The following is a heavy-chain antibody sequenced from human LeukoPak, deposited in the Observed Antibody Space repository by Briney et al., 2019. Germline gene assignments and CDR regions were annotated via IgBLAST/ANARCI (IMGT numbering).Heavy chain of an antibody. Sequence: PGGSLRLSCAVSGFTFSSHWMSWVRQAPGKGREWVANIKQDGSEKYYVDSVKGRFTISRDNAKNSLYLQMNSLRAEDTAVYYCASGGSQFDIWGQGTMVTVSS. V-gene: IGHV3-7*03. CDR1: GFTFSSHW. CDR3: ASGGSQFDI. CDR2: IKQDGSEK. J-gene: IGHJ3*02. D-gene: IGHD3-16*01.